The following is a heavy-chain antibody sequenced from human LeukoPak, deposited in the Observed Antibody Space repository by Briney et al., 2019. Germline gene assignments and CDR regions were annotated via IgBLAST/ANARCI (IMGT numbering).Heavy chain of an antibody. J-gene: IGHJ3*01. CDR2: IYHSGST. D-gene: IGHD6-19*01. V-gene: IGHV4-38-2*02. CDR1: GHSISSGYY. CDR3: ARDRDSNGWTVAFDF. Sequence: SETLSLTCGVSGHSISSGYYWGWIRQPPGKGLEWIGSIYHSGSTYYNASLKSRVTISVDTSKNQFSLELSSVTAADTAVYYCARDRDSNGWTVAFDFWGQGTMVTVSS.